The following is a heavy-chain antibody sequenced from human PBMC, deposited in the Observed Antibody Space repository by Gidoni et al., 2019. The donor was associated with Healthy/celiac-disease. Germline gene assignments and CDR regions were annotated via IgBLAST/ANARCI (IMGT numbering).Heavy chain of an antibody. CDR2: ISWNSGSI. V-gene: IGHV3-9*01. CDR1: GFTFDDYA. J-gene: IGHJ4*02. Sequence: EVQLVESGGGLVQPGRCLRLSCAASGFTFDDYAMHWVRPAPGKGLEWVPGISWNSGSIGYADSVKGRFTISRDNAKNSLYLRMNSLRAEDTALYYCAKGPTGLPRRYFDYWGQGTLVTVSS. D-gene: IGHD2-15*01. CDR3: AKGPTGLPRRYFDY.